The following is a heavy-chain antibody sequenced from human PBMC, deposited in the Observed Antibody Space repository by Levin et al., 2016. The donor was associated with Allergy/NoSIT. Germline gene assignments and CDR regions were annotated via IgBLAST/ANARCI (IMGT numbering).Heavy chain of an antibody. J-gene: IGHJ4*02. CDR3: AALGTTSGWYRD. D-gene: IGHD6-19*01. CDR2: LYSDGSA. Sequence: VRQMPGKGLEWVSVLYSDGSAYYADSVKGRFTISRDTSKNTLYLQMNSLRDEDTAVYYCAALGTTSGWYRDWGQGTLVTVSS. V-gene: IGHV3-66*02.